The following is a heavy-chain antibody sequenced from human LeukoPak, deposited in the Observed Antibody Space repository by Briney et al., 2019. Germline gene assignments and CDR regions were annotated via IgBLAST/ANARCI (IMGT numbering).Heavy chain of an antibody. V-gene: IGHV3-48*03. D-gene: IGHD4-17*01. CDR3: ARTMTTEGFDP. Sequence: GGSLRLSCAASGCTVSSYELNWVRQAPGKGVEGVSYISSSGSTIYYADSVKGRFTIPRDNPKNSLYLQMNSLRAEDTAVYYCARTMTTEGFDPWGQGTLVTVSS. CDR1: GCTVSSYE. J-gene: IGHJ5*02. CDR2: ISSSGSTI.